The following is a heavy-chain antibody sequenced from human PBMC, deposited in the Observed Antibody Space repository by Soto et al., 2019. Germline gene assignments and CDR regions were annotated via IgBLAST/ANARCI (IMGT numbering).Heavy chain of an antibody. Sequence: SETLSLTCTVSGGSISSGGYYWSWIRQHPGKGLEWIGYIYYSGSTYYNPSLKSRVTISVDTSKNQFSLKLSSVTAADTAVYYCARDNIVGAYFFDYWGQGALVTVSS. D-gene: IGHD1-26*01. CDR2: IYYSGST. V-gene: IGHV4-31*03. CDR3: ARDNIVGAYFFDY. J-gene: IGHJ4*02. CDR1: GGSISSGGYY.